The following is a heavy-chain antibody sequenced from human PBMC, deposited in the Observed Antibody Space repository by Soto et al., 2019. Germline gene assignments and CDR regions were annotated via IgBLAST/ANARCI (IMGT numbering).Heavy chain of an antibody. CDR2: INHGGST. V-gene: IGHV4-34*01. Sequence: SETLSLTCAVYGGSFSGYFWSWIRQPPGKGLEWIGEINHGGSTNYNPSLKSRVTMSVDTSKNQFSLKLSSVTAADTAVYHCARVHVVLMEFAIWFDPWGLGTLVTVSS. CDR1: GGSFSGYF. D-gene: IGHD2-8*01. J-gene: IGHJ5*02. CDR3: ARVHVVLMEFAIWFDP.